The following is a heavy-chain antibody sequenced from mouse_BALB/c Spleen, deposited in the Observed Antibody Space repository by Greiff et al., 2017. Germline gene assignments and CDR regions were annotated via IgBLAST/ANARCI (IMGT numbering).Heavy chain of an antibody. CDR2: ISYDGSN. Sequence: EVQLVESGPGLVKPSQSLSLTCSVTGYSITSGYYWNWIRQFPGNKLEWMGYISYDGSNNYNPSLKNRISITRDTSKNQFFLKLNSVTTEDTATYYCARDGGYDFAWFAYWGQGTLVTVSA. V-gene: IGHV3-6*02. J-gene: IGHJ3*01. CDR1: GYSITSGYY. CDR3: ARDGGYDFAWFAY. D-gene: IGHD2-4*01.